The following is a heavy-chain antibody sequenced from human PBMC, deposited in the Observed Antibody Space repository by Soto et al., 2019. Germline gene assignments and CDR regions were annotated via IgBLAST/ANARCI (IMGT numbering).Heavy chain of an antibody. CDR1: GGTFSSYA. J-gene: IGHJ6*02. V-gene: IGHV1-69*06. D-gene: IGHD4-17*01. Sequence: QVQLVQSGAEVKKPGSSVKVSCKASGGTFSSYAISWVRQAPGQGLEWMGGIIPIFGTANYAQKFQGRVTISAEKTPNHAYMGVGKLRIEDTGVYLRAGVGLKMTTVTPYYYGMDVWGQGTTVTVSS. CDR2: IIPIFGTA. CDR3: AGVGLKMTTVTPYYYGMDV.